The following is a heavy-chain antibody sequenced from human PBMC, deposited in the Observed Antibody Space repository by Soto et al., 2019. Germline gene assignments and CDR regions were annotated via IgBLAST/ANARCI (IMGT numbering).Heavy chain of an antibody. CDR3: ASHYYYGSGSYRYGMDV. CDR1: GYTFTSYA. Sequence: QVQLVQSGAEVKKPGASVKVACKASGYTFTSYAMHWVRQAPGQRLEWMGWINAGNGNTKYSQKFQGRVTITRDTSASTAYMELGGLRSEDTAVYYCASHYYYGSGSYRYGMDVWGQGTTVTVSS. D-gene: IGHD3-10*01. J-gene: IGHJ6*02. CDR2: INAGNGNT. V-gene: IGHV1-3*01.